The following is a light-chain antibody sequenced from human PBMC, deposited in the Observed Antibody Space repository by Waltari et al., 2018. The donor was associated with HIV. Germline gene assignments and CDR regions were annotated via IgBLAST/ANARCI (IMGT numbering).Light chain of an antibody. J-gene: IGLJ3*02. CDR2: HVS. CDR3: CSYAGSYPAV. CDR1: SSDVGDYNY. V-gene: IGLV2-11*01. Sequence: SPLTQPRSVSGSARQSLTIACTGTSSDVGDYNYVSWYQQHPGKAPKFIMYHVSKRPSGVPDRFSGSNSGNTAPPTISGLQAEDDADYSCCSYAGSYPAVFGGGTKLTVL.